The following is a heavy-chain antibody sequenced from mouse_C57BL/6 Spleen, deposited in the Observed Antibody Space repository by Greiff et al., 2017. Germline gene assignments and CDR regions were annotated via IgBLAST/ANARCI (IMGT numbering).Heavy chain of an antibody. CDR1: GYTFTEYT. Sequence: QVQLQQSGAELVKPGASVKLSCKASGYTFTEYTIHWVKQRSGQGLEWIGWFYPGSGSIKYNEKFKDKATLTADKSSSTVYMELSRLTSEDSAVYFCARNLNYYSNYEEAMDYWGQGTSVTVSS. J-gene: IGHJ4*01. V-gene: IGHV1-62-2*01. CDR3: ARNLNYYSNYEEAMDY. CDR2: FYPGSGSI. D-gene: IGHD2-5*01.